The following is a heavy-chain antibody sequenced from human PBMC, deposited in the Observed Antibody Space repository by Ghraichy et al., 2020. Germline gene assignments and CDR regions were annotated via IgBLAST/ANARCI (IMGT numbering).Heavy chain of an antibody. CDR2: IKSETDGGTT. CDR3: TTRQGGDVVVVSL. D-gene: IGHD2-2*01. CDR1: GFTFSNAW. Sequence: GGSLRLSCAASGFTFSNAWMSWVRQAPGKGLEWVGRIKSETDGGTTDYAAPLKGRFTISRDDSKNTLYLQMNSLKTEDTAVYYCTTRQGGDVVVVSLWGQGTLVTVSS. J-gene: IGHJ4*02. V-gene: IGHV3-15*01.